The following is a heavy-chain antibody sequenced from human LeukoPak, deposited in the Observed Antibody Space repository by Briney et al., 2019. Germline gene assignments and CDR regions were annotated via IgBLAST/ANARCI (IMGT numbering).Heavy chain of an antibody. CDR3: ARGGGRLLLWFGETCLDY. CDR1: GGSISSGDYY. J-gene: IGHJ4*02. D-gene: IGHD3-10*01. CDR2: IYYSGST. Sequence: SETLSLTCTVSGGSISSGDYYWSWIRQPPGKGLEWIVYIYYSGSTYYNPSLKSRVTISVDTSKNQFSLKLSSVTAADTAVYYCARGGGRLLLWFGETCLDYWAREPWSPSPQ. V-gene: IGHV4-30-4*08.